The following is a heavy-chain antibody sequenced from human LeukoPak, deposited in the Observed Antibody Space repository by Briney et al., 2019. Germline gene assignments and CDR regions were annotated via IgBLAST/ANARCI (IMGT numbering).Heavy chain of an antibody. CDR3: ARGGTPYYDSSGYPTFDY. J-gene: IGHJ4*02. CDR1: GGSISSYY. CDR2: IYTSGST. D-gene: IGHD3-22*01. V-gene: IGHV4-4*07. Sequence: SETLSLTCTVSGGSISSYYWSWIRQPAGKGLEWIGRIYTSGSTNYNPSLKSRVTMSVDTSKNQFSLKLSSVTAADTAVYYCARGGTPYYDSSGYPTFDYWGQGTLVTVSS.